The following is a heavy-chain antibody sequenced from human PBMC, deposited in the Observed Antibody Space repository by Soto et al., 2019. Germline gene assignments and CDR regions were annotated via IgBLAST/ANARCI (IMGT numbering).Heavy chain of an antibody. CDR2: IYYSGST. CDR3: ARPKLTGRWYYGMDV. D-gene: IGHD3-9*01. CDR1: GGSISSYY. Sequence: PSETLSLTCTVSGGSISSYYWSWIRQPPGKGLEWIGYIYYSGSTNYNPSLKSRVTISVDTSKNQFSLKLSSVTAADTAIYYCARPKLTGRWYYGMDVWGQGTTVTVSS. V-gene: IGHV4-59*01. J-gene: IGHJ6*02.